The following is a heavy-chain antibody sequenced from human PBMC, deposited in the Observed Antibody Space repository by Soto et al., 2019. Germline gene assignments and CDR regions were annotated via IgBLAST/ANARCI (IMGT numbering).Heavy chain of an antibody. CDR3: ARDAHSSGYSSLDY. J-gene: IGHJ4*02. D-gene: IGHD3-22*01. Sequence: QVQLVESGGGVVQPGRSLRLSCAASGFTFSRYGMHWVRQAPGKGLEWVAVIWYDGSNKYYADSVKGRFTISRDNSKNTLYLQMNSLRAEDTAVYYCARDAHSSGYSSLDYWGQGTLVTVSS. CDR2: IWYDGSNK. V-gene: IGHV3-33*01. CDR1: GFTFSRYG.